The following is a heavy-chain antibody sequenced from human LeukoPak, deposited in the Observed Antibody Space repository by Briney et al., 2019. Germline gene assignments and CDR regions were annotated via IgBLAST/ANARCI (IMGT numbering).Heavy chain of an antibody. J-gene: IGHJ4*02. V-gene: IGHV4-39*01. CDR1: GGSISSSSYY. CDR2: IYYSGST. Sequence: SETLSLTCTVSGGSISSSSYYWGWIRQPPGKGLEWIGSIYYSGSTNYNPSLKSRVTISVDTSKNQFSLKLSSVTAADTAVYYCARHPSGGSYRGGYYFDYWGQGTLVTVSS. CDR3: ARHPSGGSYRGGYYFDY. D-gene: IGHD2-15*01.